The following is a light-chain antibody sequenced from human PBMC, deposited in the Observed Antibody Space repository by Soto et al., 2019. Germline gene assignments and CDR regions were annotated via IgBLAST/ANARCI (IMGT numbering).Light chain of an antibody. CDR3: VLYVGSGISV. J-gene: IGLJ2*01. CDR2: NTN. CDR1: SGSVSTAYH. V-gene: IGLV8-61*01. Sequence: QTVVTQEPSFSVSPGGTVTLTCALSSGSVSTAYHPSWYQQTPGQAPRTLIYNTNIRSSGVPDRFSGSILGNKAALTITGAQADDESDYYCVLYVGSGISVFGGGTQLTV.